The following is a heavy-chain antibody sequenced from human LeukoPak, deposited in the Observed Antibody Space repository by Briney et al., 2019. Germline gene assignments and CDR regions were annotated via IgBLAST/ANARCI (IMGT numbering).Heavy chain of an antibody. CDR1: GFTFTSPA. J-gene: IGHJ4*02. D-gene: IGHD2-8*01. CDR3: AAEETPPRGVY. Sequence: GASVKVSCKASGFTFTSPAVQWVRQARGQRLEWIGWIVVGSGNTNYAQKFQERVTITRDMSTSTAHMELSSLRSEDTAVYYCAAEETPPRGVYWGQGTLVTVSS. V-gene: IGHV1-58*01. CDR2: IVVGSGNT.